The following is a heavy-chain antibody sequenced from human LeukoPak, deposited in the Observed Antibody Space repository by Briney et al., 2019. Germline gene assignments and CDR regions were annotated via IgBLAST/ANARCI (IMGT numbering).Heavy chain of an antibody. CDR3: AKGGENSYNWNYLD. D-gene: IGHD1-7*01. Sequence: PGGSLRLSCAASGFTFSSYGMHWVRQAPGKGLEWVAFIRYDGSNKYYADSVKGRFTISRDNSKNTLYLQMNSLRAEDTAVYYCAKGGENSYNWNYLDWGQGTLVTVSS. J-gene: IGHJ4*02. V-gene: IGHV3-30*02. CDR2: IRYDGSNK. CDR1: GFTFSSYG.